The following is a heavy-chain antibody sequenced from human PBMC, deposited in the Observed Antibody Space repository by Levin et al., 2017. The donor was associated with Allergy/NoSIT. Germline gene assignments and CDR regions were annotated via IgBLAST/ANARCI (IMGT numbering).Heavy chain of an antibody. CDR2: IYHSGST. CDR3: ARAPRFVVVVPAASRGNAFDI. Sequence: SCAVSGGSISSSNWWSWVRQPPGKGLEWIGEIYHSGSTNYNPSLKSRVTISVDKSKNQFSLKLSSVTAADTAVYYCARAPRFVVVVPAASRGNAFDIWGQGTMVTVSS. J-gene: IGHJ3*02. D-gene: IGHD2-2*01. CDR1: GGSISSSNW. V-gene: IGHV4-4*02.